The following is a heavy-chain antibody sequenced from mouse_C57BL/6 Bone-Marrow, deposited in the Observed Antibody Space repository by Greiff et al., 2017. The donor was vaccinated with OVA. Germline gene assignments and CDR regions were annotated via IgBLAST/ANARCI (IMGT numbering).Heavy chain of an antibody. D-gene: IGHD1-1*01. V-gene: IGHV1-81*01. CDR3: ADYYGSSPSY. Sequence: QVQLKESGAELARPGASVKLSCKASGYTFTSYGISWVKQRTGQGLEWIGEIYPRSGNTYYNEKFKGKATLTADKSSSTAYMELRSLTSEDSAVYFCADYYGSSPSYWGQGTLVTVSA. CDR2: IYPRSGNT. CDR1: GYTFTSYG. J-gene: IGHJ3*01.